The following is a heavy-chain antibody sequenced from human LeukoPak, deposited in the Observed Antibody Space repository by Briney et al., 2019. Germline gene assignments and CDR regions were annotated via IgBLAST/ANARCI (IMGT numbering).Heavy chain of an antibody. CDR2: IYYSGST. CDR1: VGPISRADYH. Sequence: SETLTLTCRVPVGPISRADYHWCWIRQPPGRGLEWIGNIYYSGSTYYNPSLNSRVTISVDTSKNQFSLKLSSVTAADTGLYYGPRGGYQHWLDCWGQGTLVTVSS. CDR3: PRGGYQHWLDC. D-gene: IGHD3-22*01. J-gene: IGHJ5*01. V-gene: IGHV4-39*01.